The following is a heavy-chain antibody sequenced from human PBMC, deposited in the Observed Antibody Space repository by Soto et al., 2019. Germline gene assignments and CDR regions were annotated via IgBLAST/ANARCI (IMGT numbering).Heavy chain of an antibody. V-gene: IGHV3-11*01. CDR3: ASIPDFWSGYYTSDYYYGMDV. CDR2: ISSSGSTI. J-gene: IGHJ6*02. Sequence: QVQLVESGGGLVKPGGSLRLSCAASGFTFSDYYMSWIRQAPGKGLEWVSYISSSGSTIYYADSVKGRFTISRDNAKNSLYLQMNSLRAEDTAVYYCASIPDFWSGYYTSDYYYGMDVWGQGTTVTVSS. CDR1: GFTFSDYY. D-gene: IGHD3-3*01.